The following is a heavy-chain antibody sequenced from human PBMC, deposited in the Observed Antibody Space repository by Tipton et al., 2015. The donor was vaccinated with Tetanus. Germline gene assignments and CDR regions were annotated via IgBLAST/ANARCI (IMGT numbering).Heavy chain of an antibody. CDR1: GYTFTSYY. CDR2: INPSGGST. D-gene: IGHD1-26*01. J-gene: IGHJ4*02. Sequence: QLVQSGTEVKKPGASVKVSCKASGYTFTSYYMHWVRQAPGQGLEWMGIINPSGGSTSYAQKFQGRVTMTRDTSTSTVYMELSSLRSEDTAVYYCARVPILRRAVGATVDYWGQGTLVTVSS. V-gene: IGHV1-46*01. CDR3: ARVPILRRAVGATVDY.